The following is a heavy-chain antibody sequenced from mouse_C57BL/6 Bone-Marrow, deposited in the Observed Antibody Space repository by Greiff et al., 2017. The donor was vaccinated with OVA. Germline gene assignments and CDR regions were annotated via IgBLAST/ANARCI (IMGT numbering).Heavy chain of an antibody. D-gene: IGHD1-1*01. CDR3: ARFGSSYEWYFDV. CDR1: GYTFTSYW. CDR2: IDPSDSYT. J-gene: IGHJ1*03. Sequence: QVQLQQPGAELVRPGTSVKLSCKASGYTFTSYWMHWVKQRPGQGLEWIGVIDPSDSYTNYNQKFKGKATLTVATSSSTAYMQLSSLTSEDSAVYYCARFGSSYEWYFDVWGTGTTVTVSS. V-gene: IGHV1-59*01.